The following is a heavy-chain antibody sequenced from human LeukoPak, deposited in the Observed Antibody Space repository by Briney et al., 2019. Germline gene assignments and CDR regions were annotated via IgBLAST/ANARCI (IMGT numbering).Heavy chain of an antibody. J-gene: IGHJ6*02. Sequence: PSETLSLTCSVSGGSISSYYWSWMRQPAGKGLQWIGRIYTSGSTNYNPSLKSRVTISVDTSKNQFSLKLSSVTAADTAVYYCARSLTYYDYVWGSYQGYYYYGMDVWGQGTTVTVSS. V-gene: IGHV4-4*07. CDR2: IYTSGST. CDR1: GGSISSYY. CDR3: ARSLTYYDYVWGSYQGYYYYGMDV. D-gene: IGHD3-16*02.